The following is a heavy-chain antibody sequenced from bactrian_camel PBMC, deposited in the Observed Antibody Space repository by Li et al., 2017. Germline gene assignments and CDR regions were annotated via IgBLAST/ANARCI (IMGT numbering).Heavy chain of an antibody. CDR3: AKVGVRGSSGQNY. D-gene: IGHD1*01. V-gene: IGHV3S1*01. J-gene: IGHJ4*01. Sequence: VQLVESGGGLVQPGGSLKLSCSASGFTFSSFTMDWVRQAPGKGLEWVSYLSRDGDSTYYADAVKGRFTVSRDFAKNMLFLQLNSLQTEDTAMYYCAKVGVRGSSGQNYWGQGTQVTVS. CDR2: LSRDGDST. CDR1: GFTFSSFT.